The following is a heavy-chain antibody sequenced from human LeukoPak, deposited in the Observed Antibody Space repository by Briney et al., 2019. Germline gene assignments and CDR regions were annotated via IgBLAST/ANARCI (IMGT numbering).Heavy chain of an antibody. CDR2: ISSDVQST. Sequence: PGGSLRLSCAASGFTFNSYAMQWVRQAPGKGLEFVSVISSDVQSTYYASSVKGRFIIARDNSKNTLYLQMGSLRTEDMAMYYCAKTDCSSSSCYTVNYWGQGTLVTVSS. CDR3: AKTDCSSSSCYTVNY. CDR1: GFTFNSYA. V-gene: IGHV3-64*01. J-gene: IGHJ4*02. D-gene: IGHD2-2*02.